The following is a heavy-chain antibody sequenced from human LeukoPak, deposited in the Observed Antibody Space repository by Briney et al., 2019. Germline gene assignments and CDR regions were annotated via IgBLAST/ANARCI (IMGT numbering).Heavy chain of an antibody. CDR1: GYTFTDNY. V-gene: IGHV1-2*02. CDR2: IHPNRGDA. D-gene: IGHD1-26*01. Sequence: ASVKVSCKSFGYTFTDNYIQWVRQAPGQGLEWMGWIHPNRGDANYGQKFQGRVTMTRDTSISTAYLELSRVTSDDTAVYYCARETSESFETWGQGTLVTVSS. J-gene: IGHJ5*02. CDR3: ARETSESFET.